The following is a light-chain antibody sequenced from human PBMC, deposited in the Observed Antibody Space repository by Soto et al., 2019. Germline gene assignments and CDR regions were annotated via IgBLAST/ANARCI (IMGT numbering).Light chain of an antibody. Sequence: EIVLTQSPATLSLSPGDRASLSCRASQSVGSYLGWYQQRPGQAPRLLIYDASNRATGIPARFSGSGSGTDFTVTISSLEPEDFAVSYCQQRSDWPSTFGGGTKVEIK. J-gene: IGKJ4*01. CDR3: QQRSDWPST. CDR2: DAS. CDR1: QSVGSY. V-gene: IGKV3-11*01.